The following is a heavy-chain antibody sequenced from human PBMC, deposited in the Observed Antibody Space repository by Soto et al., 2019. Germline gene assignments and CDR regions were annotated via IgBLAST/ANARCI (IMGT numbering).Heavy chain of an antibody. J-gene: IGHJ2*01. Sequence: ASVKVSCKASGGTFSSYTISWVRQAPGQGLEWMGRIIPILGIANYAQKFQGRVTITADKSTSTAYMELSSLRSEDTAVYYCASRYCSGGSCYSVWYFDLWGRGTLVTVSS. CDR1: GGTFSSYT. CDR3: ASRYCSGGSCYSVWYFDL. D-gene: IGHD2-15*01. CDR2: IIPILGIA. V-gene: IGHV1-69*02.